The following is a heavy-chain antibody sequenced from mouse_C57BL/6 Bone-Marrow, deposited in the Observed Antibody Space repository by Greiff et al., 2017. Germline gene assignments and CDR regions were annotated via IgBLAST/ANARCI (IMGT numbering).Heavy chain of an antibody. CDR3: TRRDWNYYGSSYDY. Sequence: QVQLQQSGAELARPGASVKLSCKASGYTFTSYGISWVKQRTGQGLEWIGEIYPRSGNTYYNEKFKGKATLTADKSSITAYMELRSLTSEDSAVYFCTRRDWNYYGSSYDYWGQGTTLTVSS. V-gene: IGHV1-81*01. CDR2: IYPRSGNT. CDR1: GYTFTSYG. D-gene: IGHD1-1*01. J-gene: IGHJ2*01.